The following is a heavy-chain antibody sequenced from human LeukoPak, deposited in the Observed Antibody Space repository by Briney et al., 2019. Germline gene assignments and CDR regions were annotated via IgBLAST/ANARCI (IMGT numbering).Heavy chain of an antibody. CDR1: GFIFGTYT. D-gene: IGHD5-18*01. CDR3: ARECPGYSCGSFDS. J-gene: IGHJ4*02. CDR2: ISGNGRDT. V-gene: IGHV3-64*01. Sequence: PGGSLRLSCVASGFIFGTYTMHWFRQAPGKGLEYVLAISGNGRDTYYATSVKGRFTVSRDNSKNTLYLQLGSLRPQDMAVYYCARECPGYSCGSFDSWGQGTLVTVSS.